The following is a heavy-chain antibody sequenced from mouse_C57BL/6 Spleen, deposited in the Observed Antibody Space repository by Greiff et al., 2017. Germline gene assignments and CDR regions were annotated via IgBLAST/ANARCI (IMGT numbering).Heavy chain of an antibody. Sequence: VKLMESGAELVRPGASVTLSCKASGYTFTDYEMHWVKQTPVHGLEWIGAIDPETGGTAYNQKFKGKAILTADQSSSTAYMELRSLTSEDSAVYYCTRAGTYYFDYWGQGTTLTVSS. V-gene: IGHV1-15*01. CDR3: TRAGTYYFDY. D-gene: IGHD2-14*01. J-gene: IGHJ2*01. CDR2: IDPETGGT. CDR1: GYTFTDYE.